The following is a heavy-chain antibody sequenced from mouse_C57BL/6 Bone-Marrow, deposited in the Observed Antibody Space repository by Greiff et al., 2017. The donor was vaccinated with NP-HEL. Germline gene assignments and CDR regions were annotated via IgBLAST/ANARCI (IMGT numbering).Heavy chain of an antibody. CDR1: GYTFPSYW. J-gene: IGHJ3*01. CDR2: IHPNSGST. Sequence: QVQLQQPGAELVKPGASVKLSCKASGYTFPSYWMHWVKQRPGQGLEWIGMIHPNSGSTNYNEKFKSKATLTVDKSSSTAYMQLSSLTSEDSAVYYCARKSGNYWFAYWGQGTLVTVSA. CDR3: ARKSGNYWFAY. D-gene: IGHD2-1*01. V-gene: IGHV1-64*01.